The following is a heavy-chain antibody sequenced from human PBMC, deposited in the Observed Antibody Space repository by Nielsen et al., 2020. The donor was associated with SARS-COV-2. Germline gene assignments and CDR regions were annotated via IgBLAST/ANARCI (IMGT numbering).Heavy chain of an antibody. D-gene: IGHD6-13*01. CDR2: IIPIFGTA. V-gene: IGHV1-69*13. CDR1: GGTFSSYA. CDR3: ARGLEQAAAGTRNYYYYYYMDV. J-gene: IGHJ6*03. Sequence: SVKVSCKASGGTFSSYAISWVRQAPRQGLEWMGGIIPIFGTANYAQKFQGRVTITADESTSTAYMELSSLRSEDTAVYYCARGLEQAAAGTRNYYYYYYMDVWGKGTTVTVSS.